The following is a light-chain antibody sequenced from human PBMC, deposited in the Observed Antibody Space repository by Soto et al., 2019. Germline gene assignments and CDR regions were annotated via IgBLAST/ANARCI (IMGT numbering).Light chain of an antibody. V-gene: IGKV3-11*01. J-gene: IGKJ1*01. CDR2: DAS. Sequence: EIVLTQSPATLSLSPGERATHSCRASQSISSYLAWYQQKPGQAPRLLIYDASNRATGIPARFSGSGSGTDFTLTISSLEPEDFAVYYCQQRSNWPPRTFGQGTKVDIK. CDR1: QSISSY. CDR3: QQRSNWPPRT.